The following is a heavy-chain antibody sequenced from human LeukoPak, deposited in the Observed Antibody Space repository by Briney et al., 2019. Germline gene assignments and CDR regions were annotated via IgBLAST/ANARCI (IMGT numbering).Heavy chain of an antibody. CDR1: GGSFSGYY. CDR2: INHSGST. D-gene: IGHD5-18*01. CDR3: ARGRGRSPLWLVSTPLYFDY. Sequence: PSETLSLTCAVYGGSFSGYYWSWIRQPPGKGLEWIGEINHSGSTNYNPSLKSRVTISVDTSKYQFSLKLSSVTAADTAVYYCARGRGRSPLWLVSTPLYFDYWGQGTLVTVSS. J-gene: IGHJ4*02. V-gene: IGHV4-34*01.